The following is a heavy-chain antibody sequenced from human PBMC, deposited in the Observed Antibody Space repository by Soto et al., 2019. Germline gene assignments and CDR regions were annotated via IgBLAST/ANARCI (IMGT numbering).Heavy chain of an antibody. CDR1: GVPFSSYA. CDR2: ISGSGGST. D-gene: IGHD3-10*01. J-gene: IGHJ6*02. Sequence: GGSMRLCCAASGVPFSSYAMSWVRQAPGKGLEWVSAISGSGGSTYYADSVKGRFTISRDNSKNTLYLQMNSLRAEDTAVYYCARAPKLTARGNYYYGMDVWGQGTTVTVSS. V-gene: IGHV3-23*01. CDR3: ARAPKLTARGNYYYGMDV.